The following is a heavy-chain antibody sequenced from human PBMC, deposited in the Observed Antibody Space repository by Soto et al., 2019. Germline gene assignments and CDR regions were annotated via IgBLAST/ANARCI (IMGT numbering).Heavy chain of an antibody. CDR3: ARHYPGAIDV. Sequence: QVQESGPGLVKPSETLSLTCAVSGGSLITFSYYWGWIRQPPGKGLEWIGSFSYTGSTFYSRALKSRVSISMAASMNEFSLNLISVTAADTAVFYWARHYPGAIDVWGQGTVVTVSS. D-gene: IGHD4-17*01. J-gene: IGHJ3*01. CDR1: GGSLITFSYY. CDR2: FSYTGST. V-gene: IGHV4-39*01.